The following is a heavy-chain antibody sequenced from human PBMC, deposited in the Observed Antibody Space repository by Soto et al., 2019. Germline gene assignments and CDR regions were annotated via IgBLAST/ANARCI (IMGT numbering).Heavy chain of an antibody. V-gene: IGHV4-31*03. Sequence: QVQLQESGPGLVKPSQTLSLTCTVSGGSISSGGYYWSWIRQHPGKGLEWIGYIYYSGSTYYNPSLKSRVTISVDPSKNQFSLKLSSVTAADTAVYYCARGIDDFWSGYYTYYFDYWGQGTLVTVSS. J-gene: IGHJ4*02. CDR3: ARGIDDFWSGYYTYYFDY. D-gene: IGHD3-3*01. CDR2: IYYSGST. CDR1: GGSISSGGYY.